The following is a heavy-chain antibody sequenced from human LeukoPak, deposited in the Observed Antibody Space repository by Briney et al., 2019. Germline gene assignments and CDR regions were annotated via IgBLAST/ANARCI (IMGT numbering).Heavy chain of an antibody. J-gene: IGHJ4*02. CDR2: IYTSGST. CDR1: GGSISSGGYY. V-gene: IGHV4-61*02. CDR3: ARDRYYYDSSASLLDY. Sequence: PSETLSLTCTVSGGSISSGGYYWSWIRQPAGKGLEWIGRIYTSGSTNYNPSLKSRVTMSVDTSKNQFSLKLSSVTAADTAVYYCARDRYYYDSSASLLDYWGQGTLVTVSS. D-gene: IGHD3-22*01.